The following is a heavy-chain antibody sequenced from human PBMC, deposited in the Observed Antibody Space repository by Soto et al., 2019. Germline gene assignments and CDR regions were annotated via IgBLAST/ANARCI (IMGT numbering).Heavy chain of an antibody. D-gene: IGHD3-22*01. J-gene: IGHJ4*02. CDR3: ARDYDSSGYPRYYFDY. CDR2: IWYDGSNK. V-gene: IGHV3-33*01. Sequence: GGSWGHSGAAGTFAFSSEGMHRDGQDPGKGLEWVAVIWYDGSNKYYADSVKGRFTISRDNSKNTLYLQMNSLRAEDTAVYYCARDYDSSGYPRYYFDYWGQGTLVTVSS. CDR1: TFAFSSEG.